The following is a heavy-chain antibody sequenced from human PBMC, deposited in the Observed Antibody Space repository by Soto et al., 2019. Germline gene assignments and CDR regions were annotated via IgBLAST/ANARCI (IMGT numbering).Heavy chain of an antibody. D-gene: IGHD2-15*01. Sequence: QVQLQESGPGLVKPSQTLSLTCTVSGGSISSGGYYWSWIRQHPGKGLEWIGYIYYSGSTYYNPSLKTRVTIAVDTSKNQCSLKVSSVTAADTAVYYCARVSCSGGSCYLPGDYWGQGTLVTVSS. CDR1: GGSISSGGYY. CDR3: ARVSCSGGSCYLPGDY. V-gene: IGHV4-31*03. CDR2: IYYSGST. J-gene: IGHJ4*02.